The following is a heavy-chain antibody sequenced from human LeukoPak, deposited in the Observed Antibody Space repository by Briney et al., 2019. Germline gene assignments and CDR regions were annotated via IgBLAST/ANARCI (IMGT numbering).Heavy chain of an antibody. CDR1: GYTFTSYG. V-gene: IGHV1-18*04. CDR2: ISAYNGNT. Sequence: ASVKVSCKASGYTFTSYGISWVRLAPGQGLEWMGWISAYNGNTNYAQKLQGRVTMTTDTSTSTAYMELRSLRSDDTAVYYCARDGLLWFGELPNPGDYWGQGTLVTVSS. J-gene: IGHJ4*02. CDR3: ARDGLLWFGELPNPGDY. D-gene: IGHD3-10*01.